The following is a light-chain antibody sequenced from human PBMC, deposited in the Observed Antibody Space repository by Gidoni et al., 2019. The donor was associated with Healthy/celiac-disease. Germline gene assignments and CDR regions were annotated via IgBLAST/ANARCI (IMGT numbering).Light chain of an antibody. Sequence: EIPMAQSPSSLSASVGDRVTITCRASQSISSYLNWYQQKPGKAPKLLIYAASSLQSGVPSRFSGSGSGTDFTLTISSLQPEDFATYYCQQSYSTLIFTFGPGTKVDIK. CDR3: QQSYSTLIFT. V-gene: IGKV1-39*01. J-gene: IGKJ3*01. CDR2: AAS. CDR1: QSISSY.